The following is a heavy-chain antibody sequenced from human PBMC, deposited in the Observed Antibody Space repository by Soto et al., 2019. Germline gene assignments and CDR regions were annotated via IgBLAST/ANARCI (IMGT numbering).Heavy chain of an antibody. V-gene: IGHV3-33*01. J-gene: IGHJ5*02. CDR3: ARAVSWLELLPFDP. Sequence: QVQLVESGGGVVQPGRSLRLSCAASGFTFSSYGMHWVRQAPGKGLEWVAVIWYDGSNKYYADSVKGRFTISRDNSKNTLYLQMNSLRAEDTAVYYCARAVSWLELLPFDPWGQGTLVIVSS. D-gene: IGHD1-7*01. CDR2: IWYDGSNK. CDR1: GFTFSSYG.